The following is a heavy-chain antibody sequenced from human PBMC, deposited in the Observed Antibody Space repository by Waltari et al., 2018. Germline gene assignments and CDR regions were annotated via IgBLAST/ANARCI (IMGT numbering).Heavy chain of an antibody. J-gene: IGHJ6*02. CDR2: INPNSGGT. Sequence: QVQLVQSGAEVKKPGASVKVSCKASGYTFTGYYMHWVRQAPGQGLEWMGWINPNSGGTNYAQKFQGRVTMTRDTSISTAYMELSRLRSDDTAVYYCAREGCSSTSCYDDYYYGMDVWGQGTTVTVSS. D-gene: IGHD2-2*01. CDR1: GYTFTGYY. V-gene: IGHV1-2*02. CDR3: AREGCSSTSCYDDYYYGMDV.